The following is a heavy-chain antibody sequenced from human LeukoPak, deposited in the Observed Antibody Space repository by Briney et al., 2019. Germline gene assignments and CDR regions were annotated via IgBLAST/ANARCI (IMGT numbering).Heavy chain of an antibody. CDR1: GFSFSGHS. CDR2: VSDGSTPT. V-gene: IGHV3-23*01. J-gene: IGHJ4*02. D-gene: IGHD1-14*01. Sequence: PGGSLRLSCAASGFSFSGHSMNWVRQAPGRGLEWVAFVSDGSTPTYYADSVKGRFTISRDNSRNALYLQMNSLRAEDTAVYYCAKDQPLETTLDSWGQGTLVTVSS. CDR3: AKDQPLETTLDS.